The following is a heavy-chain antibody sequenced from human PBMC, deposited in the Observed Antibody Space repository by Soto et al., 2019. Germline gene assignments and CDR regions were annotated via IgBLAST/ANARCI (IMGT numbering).Heavy chain of an antibody. CDR1: GYTFTSYA. V-gene: IGHV1-3*01. Sequence: ASVKVSCKASGYTFTSYAMHWVRQAPGQRLEWMGWINAGNGNTKYSQKFQGRVTMTRDTSTSTVYMELSSLRSEDTAVYHCATEVRGPGGYFDHWGQGTLVTVSS. J-gene: IGHJ4*02. D-gene: IGHD3-16*01. CDR2: INAGNGNT. CDR3: ATEVRGPGGYFDH.